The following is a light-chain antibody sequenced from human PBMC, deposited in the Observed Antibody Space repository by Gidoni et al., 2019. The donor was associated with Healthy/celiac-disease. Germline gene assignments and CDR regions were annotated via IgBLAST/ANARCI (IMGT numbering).Light chain of an antibody. CDR2: GAS. V-gene: IGKV3-20*01. Sequence: ELALTKSPGTLSLSPGERATLSCRASQSVSSSYLAWYQQKPGQAPRLLIYGASSRATGIPDRFSGSGSGTYFTLTISRLDPEDFAVYYCQQYGSSTGLTFGGGTQVEIK. CDR3: QQYGSSTGLT. J-gene: IGKJ4*01. CDR1: QSVSSSY.